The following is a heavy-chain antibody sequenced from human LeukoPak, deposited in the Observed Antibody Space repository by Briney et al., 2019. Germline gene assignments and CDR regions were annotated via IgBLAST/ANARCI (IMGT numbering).Heavy chain of an antibody. CDR2: ISSSSSTI. CDR3: AGEYNNGPSGAFDI. Sequence: HPGGSLRLSCAASGFTFSSYSMNWVRQAPGKGLEWVSYISSSSSTIYYADSVKGRFTISRDNAKNSLYLQMNSLRAEDTALYYCAGEYNNGPSGAFDIWGQGTMVTVSS. D-gene: IGHD1-14*01. CDR1: GFTFSSYS. V-gene: IGHV3-48*04. J-gene: IGHJ3*02.